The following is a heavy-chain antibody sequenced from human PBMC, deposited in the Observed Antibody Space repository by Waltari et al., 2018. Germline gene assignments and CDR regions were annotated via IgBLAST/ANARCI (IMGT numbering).Heavy chain of an antibody. J-gene: IGHJ3*02. CDR3: ARDRYGDSADAFDI. CDR1: GYTFTDYY. D-gene: IGHD4-17*01. Sequence: VQLVQSGAEVKKPGATVKISCKASGYTFTDYYMHWVRQATGQGLEWMGWMNPNSGNTGYAQKFQGRVTMTRNTSISTAYMELSSLRSEDTAVYYCARDRYGDSADAFDIWGQGTMVTVSS. V-gene: IGHV1-8*02. CDR2: MNPNSGNT.